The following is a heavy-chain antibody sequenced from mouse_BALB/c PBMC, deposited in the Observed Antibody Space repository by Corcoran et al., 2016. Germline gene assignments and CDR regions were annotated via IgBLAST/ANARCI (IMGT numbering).Heavy chain of an antibody. CDR2: IYPGDGST. D-gene: IGHD2-1*01. J-gene: IGHJ2*01. CDR1: GYTFTSYD. CDR3: SRDGAYGNYYFDY. Sequence: QVQLQQSGPELVKPGALVKISCKASGYTFTSYDINWVKQRPGQGLEWIGWIYPGDGSTKYNEKFKGKATLTADKSSSTAYMQFNSLTSEDSAVDYCSRDGAYGNYYFDYWGQGTTLTVSS. V-gene: IGHV1-85*01.